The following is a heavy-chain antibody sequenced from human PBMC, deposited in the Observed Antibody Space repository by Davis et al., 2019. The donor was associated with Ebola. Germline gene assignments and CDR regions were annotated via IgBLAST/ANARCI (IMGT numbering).Heavy chain of an antibody. Sequence: PSETLSLTCAVYGGSFSGYYWSWIRQPPGKGLEWIGEINHSGSTNYNPSLKSRLTMSVDTSKNQFSLNLNSVTAADTAVYYCARNNSGIPFDYWGLGTLVTVSS. D-gene: IGHD3-10*01. CDR2: INHSGST. CDR3: ARNNSGIPFDY. CDR1: GGSFSGYY. V-gene: IGHV4-34*01. J-gene: IGHJ4*02.